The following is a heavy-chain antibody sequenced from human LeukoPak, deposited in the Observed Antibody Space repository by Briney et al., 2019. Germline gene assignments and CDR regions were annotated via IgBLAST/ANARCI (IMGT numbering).Heavy chain of an antibody. J-gene: IGHJ4*02. Sequence: GGSLRLSCAAAGFTVSSNYMSWVRQAPGKGLEWVSVIYSGGSTYYADSVKGRFTISRDNSKNTLYLQMNSLRAEDTAVYYCASSLKPYYYDSSGYYEVSGYFDYWGQGTLVTVSS. V-gene: IGHV3-53*01. D-gene: IGHD3-22*01. CDR1: GFTVSSNY. CDR2: IYSGGST. CDR3: ASSLKPYYYDSSGYYEVSGYFDY.